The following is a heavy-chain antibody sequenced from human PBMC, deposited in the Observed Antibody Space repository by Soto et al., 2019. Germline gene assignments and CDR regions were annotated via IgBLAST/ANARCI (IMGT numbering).Heavy chain of an antibody. D-gene: IGHD6-13*01. V-gene: IGHV3-23*01. CDR3: AKIPHSSSWYLDAFDI. Sequence: EVPLLESGGGLVQPGGSLRLSCAASGFTFSSYAMSWVRPAPGKGLEWVSAISGSGGSTYYADSVKGRFTISRDNSKNTLYLQMNSLRAEDTAVYYCAKIPHSSSWYLDAFDIWGQGTMVTVSS. CDR1: GFTFSSYA. CDR2: ISGSGGST. J-gene: IGHJ3*02.